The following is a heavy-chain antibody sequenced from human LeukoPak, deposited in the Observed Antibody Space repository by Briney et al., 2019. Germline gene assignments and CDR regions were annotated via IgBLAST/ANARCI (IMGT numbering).Heavy chain of an antibody. CDR2: IKSKTDGGTT. CDR1: GFTFSSYA. J-gene: IGHJ4*02. D-gene: IGHD6-13*01. V-gene: IGHV3-15*01. CDR3: TTTDSSSWYPDY. Sequence: GGSLRLSCAASGFTFSSYAMSWVRQAPGKGLEWVGRIKSKTDGGTTDYAAPVKGRFTISRDDSKNTLYLQMNSLKTEDTAVYYCTTTDSSSWYPDYWGQGTLVTVSS.